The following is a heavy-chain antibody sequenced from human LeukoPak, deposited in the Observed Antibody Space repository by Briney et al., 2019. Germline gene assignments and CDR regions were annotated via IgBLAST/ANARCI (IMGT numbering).Heavy chain of an antibody. CDR1: GFTFSSYA. Sequence: GGSLRLSCAASGFTFSSYAMSRVRQAPGKGLEWVSAISGSGGSTYYADSVKGRFTISRDNSKNTLYLQMNSLRAEDTAVYYCAKDKYCSSTSCPGGAVAGTNYYYYYYMDVWGKGTTVTVSS. CDR2: ISGSGGST. J-gene: IGHJ6*03. V-gene: IGHV3-23*01. D-gene: IGHD2-2*01. CDR3: AKDKYCSSTSCPGGAVAGTNYYYYYYMDV.